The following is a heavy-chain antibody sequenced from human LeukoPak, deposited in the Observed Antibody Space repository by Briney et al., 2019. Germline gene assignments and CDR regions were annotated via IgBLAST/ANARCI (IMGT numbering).Heavy chain of an antibody. CDR1: GFTFSSYA. J-gene: IGHJ4*02. CDR3: VKRVYSSSSFDS. V-gene: IGHV3-30*18. D-gene: IGHD6-6*01. Sequence: GGSLRLSCAASGFTFSSYAMHWVRQAPGKGLEWVAVISYDGSDKYYADSVKGRFTISRDISKNTLYLQMNSLRAEDTAVYYCVKRVYSSSSFDSWGQGTLVTVSS. CDR2: ISYDGSDK.